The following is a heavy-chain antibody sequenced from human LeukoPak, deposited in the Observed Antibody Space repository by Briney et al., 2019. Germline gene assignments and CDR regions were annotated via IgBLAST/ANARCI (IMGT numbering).Heavy chain of an antibody. CDR3: AKDMRPIVVVPAAMRPDY. CDR2: IRYDGSNK. CDR1: GSTFSSYG. J-gene: IGHJ4*02. V-gene: IGHV3-30*02. Sequence: PGGSLRLSCAASGSTFSSYGMHWVRQAPGKGLEWVAFIRYDGSNKYYADSVKGRFTISRDNSKNTLYLQMNGLRAEDTAVYYCAKDMRPIVVVPAAMRPDYWGQGTLVTVSS. D-gene: IGHD2-2*01.